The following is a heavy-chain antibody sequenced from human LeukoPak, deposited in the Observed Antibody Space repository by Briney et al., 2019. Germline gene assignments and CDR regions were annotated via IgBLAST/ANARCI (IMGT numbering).Heavy chain of an antibody. D-gene: IGHD5/OR15-5a*01. V-gene: IGHV4-4*07. CDR1: GGSISSYY. Sequence: KSSETLSLTCSVSGGSISSYYWSWIRQPAGKGLEWIGRIYSSGSSNYNPSLKSRVTMSVDTSKNQFSLKLSSVTAADTAVYYCARDVSSVYDSGWFDPWGQGTLATVSS. CDR3: ARDVSSVYDSGWFDP. CDR2: IYSSGSS. J-gene: IGHJ5*02.